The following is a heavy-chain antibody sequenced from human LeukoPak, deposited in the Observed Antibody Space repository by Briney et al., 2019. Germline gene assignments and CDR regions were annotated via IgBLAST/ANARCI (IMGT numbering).Heavy chain of an antibody. Sequence: SETLSLTCTVSGGSISSSSYYWGWIRQPPGKGLEWIGSIYYTGSTYYNPSLKSRVTISVDTSKNQFSLKLSSVTAADTAVYYCARHGAQVGATNHDAFDIWGQGTMVTVSS. D-gene: IGHD1-26*01. CDR3: ARHGAQVGATNHDAFDI. V-gene: IGHV4-39*07. CDR1: GGSISSSSYY. CDR2: IYYTGST. J-gene: IGHJ3*02.